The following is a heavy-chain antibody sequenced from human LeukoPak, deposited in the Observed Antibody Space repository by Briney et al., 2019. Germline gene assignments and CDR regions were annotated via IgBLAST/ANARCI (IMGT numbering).Heavy chain of an antibody. CDR2: IYYSGST. CDR3: ARGQYYYGSGSFPPLNWFDP. J-gene: IGHJ5*02. D-gene: IGHD3-10*01. V-gene: IGHV4-31*03. CDR1: GGSISSGGDY. Sequence: SQTLSLTCTVSGGSISSGGDYWSWIRQHPGKGLECIGYIYYSGSTYYNPSLKSRVTISVDTSKNQFSLKLSSVTAADTAVYYCARGQYYYGSGSFPPLNWFDPWGQGTLVTVSS.